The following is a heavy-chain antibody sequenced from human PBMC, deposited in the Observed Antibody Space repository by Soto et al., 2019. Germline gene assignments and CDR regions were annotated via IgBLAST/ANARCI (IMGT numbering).Heavy chain of an antibody. CDR1: GGSFSGYY. J-gene: IGHJ4*02. CDR2: INHSGST. V-gene: IGHV4-34*01. Sequence: QVQLQQWGAGLLKPSETLSLTCAVYGGSFSGYYWSWIRQPPGKGLEWIGEINHSGSTNYNPSLKSRVTISVDTSKHQFSLKLSSVTAADTAVYYCARGSRENYFDYWGQGTLVTVSS. CDR3: ARGSRENYFDY. D-gene: IGHD6-13*01.